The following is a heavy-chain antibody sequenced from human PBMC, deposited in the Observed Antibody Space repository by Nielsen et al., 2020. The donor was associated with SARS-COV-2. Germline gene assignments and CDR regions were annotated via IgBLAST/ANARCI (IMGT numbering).Heavy chain of an antibody. CDR3: AKTHYYSGRRFDP. V-gene: IGHV4-31*11. CDR1: AGSISTNEYY. Sequence: SETLSLTCAVSAGSISTNEYYWSWIRQHPGKGLEWIGYIHYVGSTYYNPSLQGRVTMSVDTSENQFSLKLKSVTAADTAVYYCAKTHYYSGRRFDPWGQGTLVTVSS. D-gene: IGHD3-10*01. J-gene: IGHJ5*02. CDR2: IHYVGST.